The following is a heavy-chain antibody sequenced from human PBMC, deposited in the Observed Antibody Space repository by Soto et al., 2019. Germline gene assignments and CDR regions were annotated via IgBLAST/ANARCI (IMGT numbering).Heavy chain of an antibody. CDR3: ARTYNWNYDYYYYGMDV. Sequence: GASVKVSCKASGYTFTSYYMHWVRQAPGQGLEWMGIINPNGGSTSYAQKIKGRVTITRDTSTSTVNIKMSRLRTEDTAVYYCARTYNWNYDYYYYGMDVWGQGTTVTVSS. CDR1: GYTFTSYY. CDR2: INPNGGST. V-gene: IGHV1-46*01. D-gene: IGHD1-7*01. J-gene: IGHJ6*02.